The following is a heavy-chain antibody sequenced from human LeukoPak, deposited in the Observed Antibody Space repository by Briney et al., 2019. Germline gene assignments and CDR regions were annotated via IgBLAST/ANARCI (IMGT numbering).Heavy chain of an antibody. J-gene: IGHJ4*02. Sequence: GGSLRLSCAASGFPFQDYGLNWVRQTPGKGLEWISGINWNGDTTVYADSVKGRFTISRDNAKNSLYLQMNSLRADDTAFYYCARQTRGYVYYFDYWGQGTLVTVSS. V-gene: IGHV3-20*04. CDR1: GFPFQDYG. D-gene: IGHD2-2*01. CDR2: INWNGDTT. CDR3: ARQTRGYVYYFDY.